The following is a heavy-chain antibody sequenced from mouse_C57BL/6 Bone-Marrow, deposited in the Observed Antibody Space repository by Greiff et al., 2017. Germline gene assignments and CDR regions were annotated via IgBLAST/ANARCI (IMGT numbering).Heavy chain of an antibody. CDR3: SRRRLRPNPLYYYAMDY. V-gene: IGHV6-3*01. D-gene: IGHD3-2*02. CDR1: GFTFSNYW. J-gene: IGHJ4*01. CDR2: IRLKSDNYAT. Sequence: EVKLEESGGGLVQPGGSMKLSCVASGFTFSNYWMNWVRQSPEKGLEWVAQIRLKSDNYATHYAESVKGRFTISRDDSKRSFYLQMNNLRAEDTGNYYCSRRRLRPNPLYYYAMDYWGRGPSDTVSS.